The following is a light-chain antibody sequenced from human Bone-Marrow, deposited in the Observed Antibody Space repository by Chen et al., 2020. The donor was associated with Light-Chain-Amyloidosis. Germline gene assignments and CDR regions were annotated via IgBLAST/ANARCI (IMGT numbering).Light chain of an antibody. Sequence: QSVLTQPPSVSEAPRQRVTISCSGSSSNIGNNAVNWYQQLPGKAPKLLIYYDDLLPSGVSDRFSGSKSGTSASLAISGLRSEDEADYYCAAWDGSLSGYVFGTGTKVIVL. CDR2: YDD. CDR1: SSNIGNNA. V-gene: IGLV1-36*01. CDR3: AAWDGSLSGYV. J-gene: IGLJ1*01.